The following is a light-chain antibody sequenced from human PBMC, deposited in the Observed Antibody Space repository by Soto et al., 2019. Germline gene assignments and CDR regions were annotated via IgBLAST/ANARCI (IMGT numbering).Light chain of an antibody. V-gene: IGKV3-20*01. J-gene: IGKJ2*01. CDR2: GAS. CDR1: QNISNSY. CDR3: HQYGSSPYT. Sequence: EIVLTQSPDTLSLSPGESATLSSRASQNISNSYLAWYQQKPGQAPRLLIYGASSRATGIPDRFSGSGSGTDFTLTISRLEPEDFAVYYCHQYGSSPYTFGQGTKLEIK.